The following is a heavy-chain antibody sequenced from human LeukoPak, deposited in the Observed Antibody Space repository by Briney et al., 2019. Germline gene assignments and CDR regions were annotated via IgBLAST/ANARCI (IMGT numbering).Heavy chain of an antibody. CDR1: GYTFTGCY. CDR3: ARGNFPYSSGWYYYYMDV. V-gene: IGHV1-2*02. D-gene: IGHD6-19*01. CDR2: INPNSGGT. Sequence: ASVKVSCKASGYTFTGCYMHWVRQAPGQGLEWMGWINPNSGGTNYAQKFQGRVTMTRDTSISTAYMELSRLRSDDTAVYYCARGNFPYSSGWYYYYMDVWGKGTTVTISS. J-gene: IGHJ6*03.